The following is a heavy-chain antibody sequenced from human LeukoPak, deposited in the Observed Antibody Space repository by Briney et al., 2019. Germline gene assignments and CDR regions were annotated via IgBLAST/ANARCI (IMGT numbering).Heavy chain of an antibody. J-gene: IGHJ4*02. D-gene: IGHD3-22*01. CDR1: GYTFTSYD. CDR2: MNPNSGNT. V-gene: IGHV1-8*01. Sequence: ASVKVSCKASGYTFTSYDINWVRQATGQGLEWMGWMNPNSGNTGYAQKFQGRVTMTRNTSISTAYMELSSLRSEDTAVYYCARRGSNYYDSSGYLSLDYWGQGTLVTVSS. CDR3: ARRGSNYYDSSGYLSLDY.